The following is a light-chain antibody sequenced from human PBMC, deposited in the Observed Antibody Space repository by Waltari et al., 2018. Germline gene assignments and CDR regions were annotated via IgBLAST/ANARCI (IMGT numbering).Light chain of an antibody. CDR1: SPHIGEGHY. Sequence: QSILTQPPSVSGAPGQRGPIPCTGRSPHIGEGHYVHGYQEFPGTGPKLLIYGNNIRPSGVPDRFSGSKSGTSASLTITGLQAEDEADYYCQSFDTSLSHGVVFGGGTKVTVL. J-gene: IGLJ3*02. V-gene: IGLV1-40*02. CDR3: QSFDTSLSHGVV. CDR2: GNN.